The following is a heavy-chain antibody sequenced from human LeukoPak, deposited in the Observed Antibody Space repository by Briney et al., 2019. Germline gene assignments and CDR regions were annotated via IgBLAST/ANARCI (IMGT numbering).Heavy chain of an antibody. CDR3: AREWGYSSVWPDAFDV. J-gene: IGHJ3*01. Sequence: SETLSLTCTVSGGSISRYYWSWIRQPPGKGLEWIAYIYDSGNTNYNPSLKSRVTISIDTSRNQVSLKLSSVTTADTAVYYCAREWGYSSVWPDAFDVWGLGTMVTVSA. CDR1: GGSISRYY. CDR2: IYDSGNT. V-gene: IGHV4-59*01. D-gene: IGHD6-19*01.